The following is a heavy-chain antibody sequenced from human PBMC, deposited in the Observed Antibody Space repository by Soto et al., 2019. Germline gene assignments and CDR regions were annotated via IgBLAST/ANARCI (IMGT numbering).Heavy chain of an antibody. D-gene: IGHD5-12*01. V-gene: IGHV4-34*01. CDR3: ARTRFRGYLIYYGMDV. Sequence: SETLSLTCAVYGGSFSGYYWSWIRQPPGKGLEWIGEINHSGSTNYNPSLKSRVTISVDTSKNQFSLKLSSVTAADTAVYYCARTRFRGYLIYYGMDVWGQGTTVTVSS. CDR1: GGSFSGYY. CDR2: INHSGST. J-gene: IGHJ6*02.